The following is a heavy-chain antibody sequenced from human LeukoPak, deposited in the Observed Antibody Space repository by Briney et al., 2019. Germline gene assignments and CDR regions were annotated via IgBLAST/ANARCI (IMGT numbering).Heavy chain of an antibody. CDR2: ITSGGGTK. Sequence: GGSLRLSCAASGFTFSDYYMSWIRQAPGKGLEWVSYITSGGGTKYYTDSVKGRFTISRDNAQNPLYLQMNSLRAEDTAVYYCARDRGIVGATVDYYMDVWGKGTTVTVSS. D-gene: IGHD1-26*01. J-gene: IGHJ6*03. CDR3: ARDRGIVGATVDYYMDV. V-gene: IGHV3-11*04. CDR1: GFTFSDYY.